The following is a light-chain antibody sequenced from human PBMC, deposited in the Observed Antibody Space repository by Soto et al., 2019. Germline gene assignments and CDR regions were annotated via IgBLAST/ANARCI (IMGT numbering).Light chain of an antibody. V-gene: IGLV5-45*03. CDR1: SGINVGTYR. J-gene: IGLJ3*02. CDR2: YKSDSDK. Sequence: QAVLTQPSSLSASPGASTSLTCTLRSGINVGTYRIYWYQQKPGSPPHYLLRYKSDSDKQQGSGVPSRFSGSKDASANSGILLISGLQSEDEADYYCMIWHNSAWVFGGGTKLTVL. CDR3: MIWHNSAWV.